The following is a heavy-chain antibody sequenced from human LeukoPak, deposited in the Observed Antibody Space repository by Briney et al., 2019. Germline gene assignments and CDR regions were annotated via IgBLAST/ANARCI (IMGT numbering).Heavy chain of an antibody. J-gene: IGHJ3*02. CDR3: ARIDDILTGYYRVGAFDI. CDR1: GGSISSYY. Sequence: SETLSLTCTVSGGSISSYYWSWIRQPPGKGLEWIGYIYYSGSTNYNPSLKSRVTISVDTSKNQFSLKLSSVTAADTAVYYRARIDDILTGYYRVGAFDIWGQGTMVTVSS. CDR2: IYYSGST. V-gene: IGHV4-59*01. D-gene: IGHD3-9*01.